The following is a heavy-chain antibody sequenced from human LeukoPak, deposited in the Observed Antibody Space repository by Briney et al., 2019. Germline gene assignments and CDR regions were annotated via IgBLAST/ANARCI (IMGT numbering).Heavy chain of an antibody. Sequence: SETLSLTCTVSGGSLSSYYWSWIRQPPGKGLEWIGYIYYSGSTSYNPSLKSRVTISVDTSKNQFSLKLNSVTAADTALYYCARGGYSYGRFDYWGQGTLVTVSS. D-gene: IGHD5-18*01. CDR2: IYYSGST. CDR1: GGSLSSYY. V-gene: IGHV4-59*01. CDR3: ARGGYSYGRFDY. J-gene: IGHJ4*02.